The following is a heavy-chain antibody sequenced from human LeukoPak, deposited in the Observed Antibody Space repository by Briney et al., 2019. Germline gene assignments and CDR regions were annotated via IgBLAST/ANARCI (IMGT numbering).Heavy chain of an antibody. V-gene: IGHV1-2*02. CDR1: GYPFTTYD. CDR2: INPNSGGT. CDR3: ARDTGSGWLQLMSHAFDI. J-gene: IGHJ3*02. D-gene: IGHD5-24*01. Sequence: ASVKVSCKASGYPFTTYDINWVRQAPGQGLEWMGWINPNSGGTNYAQKFQGRVTMTRDTSISTAYMELSRLRSDDTAVYYCARDTGSGWLQLMSHAFDIWGQGTMVTVSS.